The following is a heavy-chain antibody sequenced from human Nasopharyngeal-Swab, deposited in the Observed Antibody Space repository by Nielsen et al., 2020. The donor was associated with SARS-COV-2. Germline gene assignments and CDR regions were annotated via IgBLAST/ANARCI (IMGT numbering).Heavy chain of an antibody. V-gene: IGHV4-39*01. CDR2: IYYSGST. D-gene: IGHD3-16*02. Sequence: SGTLSLTCTVSGGSISSSSYYWGWIRQPPGKGLEWIGSIYYSGSTYYNPSLKSRVTISVDTSKNQFSLKLSSVTAADTAVYYCARGVISSFDAFDIWGQGTMVTVSS. CDR3: ARGVISSFDAFDI. J-gene: IGHJ3*02. CDR1: GGSISSSSYY.